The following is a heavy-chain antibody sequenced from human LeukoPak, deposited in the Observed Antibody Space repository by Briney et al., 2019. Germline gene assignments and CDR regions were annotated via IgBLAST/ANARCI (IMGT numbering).Heavy chain of an antibody. CDR1: GFTFTDYY. V-gene: IGHV3-11*01. J-gene: IGHJ4*02. CDR2: ISPSGTVI. Sequence: GGSLRLPCSASGFTFTDYYMSWIRQAPGKGLEWVSYISPSGTVIYYGDSVKGRFTISRDNAKKSLYLQMNSLRAEDAAVYYCARDYNCWGQGTLVTVSS. CDR3: ARDYNC. D-gene: IGHD3-10*01.